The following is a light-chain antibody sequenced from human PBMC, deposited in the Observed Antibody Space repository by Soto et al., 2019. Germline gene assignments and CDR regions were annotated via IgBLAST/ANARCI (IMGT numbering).Light chain of an antibody. J-gene: IGLJ1*01. CDR2: EVS. CDR1: SSDVGGYNF. Sequence: QSVLTQPASVFGSPGQSITFSCTGTSSDVGGYNFVSWYQQHPGKAPKLMIYEVSSRPSGVSNRFPGSKSGNTASLTISGLQPEDEADYYCSSYTTSTTVVFGTGTKVTVL. CDR3: SSYTTSTTVV. V-gene: IGLV2-14*03.